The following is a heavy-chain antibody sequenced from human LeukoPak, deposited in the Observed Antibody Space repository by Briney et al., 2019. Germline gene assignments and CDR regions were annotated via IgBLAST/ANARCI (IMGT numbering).Heavy chain of an antibody. J-gene: IGHJ4*02. CDR2: ISSSTTYI. Sequence: GGSLRLSCAASGFTFSTYTMNWVRQAPGKGLEWISAISSSTTYIYYADSVKGRFTISRDNAKNSLFLQMNSLRAEETAVYYCAGGYCSAGSCYKGDYWGQGTLVTVSS. CDR1: GFTFSTYT. V-gene: IGHV3-21*06. D-gene: IGHD2-15*01. CDR3: AGGYCSAGSCYKGDY.